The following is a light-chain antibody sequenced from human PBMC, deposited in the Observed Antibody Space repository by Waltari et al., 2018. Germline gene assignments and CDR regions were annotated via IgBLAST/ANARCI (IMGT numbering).Light chain of an antibody. CDR3: QRYGSSPLT. J-gene: IGKJ4*01. CDR2: GAS. Sequence: DIVLTQSPGTLSLSPGKRATLSCRASQSVSSSYLSWYQQKPGQAPRLRIYGASSRATGIPDRFSGSGSGTDFSLTISRLEPEDFAVYYCQRYGSSPLTFGGGTKVEIK. V-gene: IGKV3-20*01. CDR1: QSVSSSY.